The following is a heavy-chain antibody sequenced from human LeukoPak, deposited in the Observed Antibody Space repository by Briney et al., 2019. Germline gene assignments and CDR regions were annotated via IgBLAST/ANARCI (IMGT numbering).Heavy chain of an antibody. CDR3: ARDGTTIAVPEAFDI. CDR2: IGTAGDT. V-gene: IGHV3-13*04. CDR1: GFTFSSYD. J-gene: IGHJ3*02. D-gene: IGHD6-19*01. Sequence: GGSLRLSCAASGFTFSSYDMHWVRQGTGKGLEWVSAIGTAGDTYYPGSVKGRFTTSRENAKNSLYLQMTSLRAEDTAVYYCARDGTTIAVPEAFDIWGQGTMVTVSS.